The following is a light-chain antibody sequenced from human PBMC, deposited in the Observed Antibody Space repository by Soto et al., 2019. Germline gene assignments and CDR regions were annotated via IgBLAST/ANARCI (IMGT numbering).Light chain of an antibody. Sequence: EIVLTQSPGTLSLSPGERATLSCRASQSVSSSYLARYQQKPGQAPRLLIYGASSRATGIPDRFSGSGSGTDFTLTISRLEPEDFAVYYCQQYGSSRRLTFGGGTKVEIK. CDR3: QQYGSSRRLT. CDR1: QSVSSSY. J-gene: IGKJ4*01. V-gene: IGKV3-20*01. CDR2: GAS.